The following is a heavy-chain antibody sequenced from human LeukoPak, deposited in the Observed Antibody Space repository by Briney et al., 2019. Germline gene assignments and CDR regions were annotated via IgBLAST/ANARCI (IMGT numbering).Heavy chain of an antibody. J-gene: IGHJ5*02. CDR2: IKYDGSEK. CDR1: GFTFSTYW. CDR3: ARDLVIEPTGDCFDP. Sequence: GGSLRLSCAASGFTFSTYWMAWVRQAPGKGLEWVANIKYDGSEKYYVDSVKGRFTISRDNAKNSLYLQMNSLRDEDTAVYYCARDLVIEPTGDCFDPRGQGTLVIVSS. V-gene: IGHV3-7*01. D-gene: IGHD2/OR15-2a*01.